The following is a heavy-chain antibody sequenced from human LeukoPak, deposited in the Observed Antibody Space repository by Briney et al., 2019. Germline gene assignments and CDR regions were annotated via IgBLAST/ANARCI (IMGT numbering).Heavy chain of an antibody. V-gene: IGHV3-33*05. D-gene: IGHD5-18*01. J-gene: IGHJ4*02. CDR2: IQYDRTNK. CDR3: VKEGYSYGDDF. CDR1: GFTFSNYA. Sequence: GRSLRLSCAASGFTFSNYAMHWVRQAPGKGLEWVAVIQYDRTNKYYADSVKGRFTISRDNSKSTVYLQVNNLRGEDTAVYYCVKEGYSYGDDFWGQGTLVIVSS.